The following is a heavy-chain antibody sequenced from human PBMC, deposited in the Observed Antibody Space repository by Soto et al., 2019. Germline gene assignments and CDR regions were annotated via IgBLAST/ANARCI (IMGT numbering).Heavy chain of an antibody. CDR3: TRDRAIVVVVATPSDYYYGMDV. Sequence: GGSLRLSCTASGFTFGDYAMSWFRQAPGKGLEWVGFIRSKAYGGTTEYAASVKGRFTISRDDSRSIAYLQMNSLKTEDTAVYYCTRDRAIVVVVATPSDYYYGMDVWGQGTTVTVSS. J-gene: IGHJ6*02. D-gene: IGHD2-15*01. CDR1: GFTFGDYA. V-gene: IGHV3-49*03. CDR2: IRSKAYGGTT.